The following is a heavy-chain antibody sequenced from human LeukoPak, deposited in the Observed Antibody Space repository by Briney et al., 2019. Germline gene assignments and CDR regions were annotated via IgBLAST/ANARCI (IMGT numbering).Heavy chain of an antibody. D-gene: IGHD2-8*01. CDR1: GGSISSGDYY. CDR2: IDHSGST. Sequence: SQTLSLTCTVSGGSISSGDYYWSWLRQPPGKGLEWIGEIDHSGSTNNSPSLKSRVTISVDTSKNQFSLKLSSVTAADTAVSDCALGYCTNGVCRLGNWFDPWGQGTLVTVSS. V-gene: IGHV4-30-4*08. J-gene: IGHJ5*02. CDR3: ALGYCTNGVCRLGNWFDP.